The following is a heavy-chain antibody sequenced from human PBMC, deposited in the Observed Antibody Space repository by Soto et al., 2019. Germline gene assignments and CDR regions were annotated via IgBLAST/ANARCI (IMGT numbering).Heavy chain of an antibody. D-gene: IGHD6-13*01. CDR1: GGSISSSSYY. V-gene: IGHV4-39*01. CDR3: ARLEAAAGIGGPDY. J-gene: IGHJ4*02. Sequence: SETLSLTCTVSGGSISSSSYYWGWIRQPPGRGLEWIGSIYYSGSTYYNPSLKSRVTISVDTSKNQFSLKLSSVTAADTAVYYCARLEAAAGIGGPDYWGQGTLVTVSS. CDR2: IYYSGST.